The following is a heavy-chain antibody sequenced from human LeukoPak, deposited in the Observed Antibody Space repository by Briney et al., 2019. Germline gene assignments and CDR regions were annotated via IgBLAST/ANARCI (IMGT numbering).Heavy chain of an antibody. D-gene: IGHD3-10*01. J-gene: IGHJ4*02. Sequence: SETLSLICTVSGGSISSYYWSWMRQPAGKGLEYIGRIYSSGSTNYNPSLKSRVTMSVDTSKNQFSLKLSSVTAADTAVYYCARENIYGSGSYASSFDYWGQGTLVTVSS. CDR3: ARENIYGSGSYASSFDY. CDR2: IYSSGST. V-gene: IGHV4-4*07. CDR1: GGSISSYY.